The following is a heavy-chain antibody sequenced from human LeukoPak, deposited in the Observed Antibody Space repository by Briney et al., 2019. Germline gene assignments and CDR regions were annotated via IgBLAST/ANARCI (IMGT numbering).Heavy chain of an antibody. Sequence: SETLSLTCNVSGDSISSYYWNWIRQPPGKGLEWIGYIYYTGSTGYNPSLKSRVIILVDTSKNQFSLKLSSVTAADTAVYYCATFGSSMATFDYWGQGTLVTVSS. J-gene: IGHJ4*02. D-gene: IGHD5-24*01. CDR3: ATFGSSMATFDY. CDR2: IYYTGST. V-gene: IGHV4-59*01. CDR1: GDSISSYY.